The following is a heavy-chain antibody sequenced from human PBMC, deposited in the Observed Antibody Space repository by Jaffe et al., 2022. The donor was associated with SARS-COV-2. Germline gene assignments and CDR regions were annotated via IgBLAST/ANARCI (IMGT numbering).Heavy chain of an antibody. CDR2: IYYTGST. V-gene: IGHV4-39*01. J-gene: IGHJ4*02. D-gene: IGHD3-10*01. Sequence: QLQLQESGPRLVRPSETLSLTCTVSGGSISSSSYYWGWIRQPPGKRLEWIGSIYYTGSTYYNPSLNSRVTISGDTSKNQFSLKLNSVTAADTAVYYCATVRGPFDDWGQGTLVTVSS. CDR1: GGSISSSSYY. CDR3: ATVRGPFDD.